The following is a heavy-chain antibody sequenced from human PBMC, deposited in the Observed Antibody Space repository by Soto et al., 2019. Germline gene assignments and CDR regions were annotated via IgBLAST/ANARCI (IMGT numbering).Heavy chain of an antibody. CDR1: GDSMSSHY. J-gene: IGHJ4*02. V-gene: IGHV4-59*11. D-gene: IGHD4-17*01. CDR2: IYFTGST. CDR3: ARVLRWKGWFDY. Sequence: SETLSLTCTVSGDSMSSHYWNWVRQTPGKGLEWIGCIYFTGSTIYNPSLESRVTMSVDTSKNQFSLRLSSVTAADTSFYYCARVLRWKGWFDYLGQGTLVTVSS.